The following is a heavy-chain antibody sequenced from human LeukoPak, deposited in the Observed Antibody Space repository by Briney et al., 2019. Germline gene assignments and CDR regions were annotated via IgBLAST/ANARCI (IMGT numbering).Heavy chain of an antibody. J-gene: IGHJ4*02. CDR1: AFTFRSYA. V-gene: IGHV3-23*01. D-gene: IGHD1-26*01. Sequence: GGSLRLSWAASAFTFRSYAMNWVRQAPGKGLEWVSGISGSGGSTNYADSVKGRFTISRDNSKNTVYLQMNSLRAEDTAVYYCAKDQSYSGSYYDYWGQGTLVIVSS. CDR2: ISGSGGST. CDR3: AKDQSYSGSYYDY.